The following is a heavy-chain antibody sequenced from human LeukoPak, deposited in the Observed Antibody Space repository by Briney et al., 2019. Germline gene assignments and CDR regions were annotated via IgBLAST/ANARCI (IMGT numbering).Heavy chain of an antibody. CDR2: IKSKTDGGTT. J-gene: IGHJ4*02. CDR1: GFTFSNAW. D-gene: IGHD5-12*01. V-gene: IGHV3-15*01. CDR3: TTERKDIVATMIGY. Sequence: GGSLRLSCAASGFTFSNAWMSWVRQAPGKGLEWVGRIKSKTDGGTTDYAAPVKGRFTISRDDSKNTLYLQMNSLKTEDTAVYYCTTERKDIVATMIGYWGQGTLVSVSS.